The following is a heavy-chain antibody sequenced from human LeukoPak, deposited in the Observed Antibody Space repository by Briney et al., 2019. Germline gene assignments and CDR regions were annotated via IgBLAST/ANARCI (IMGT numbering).Heavy chain of an antibody. V-gene: IGHV1-18*01. CDR2: ISAYNGNT. CDR1: GYTSTSYG. D-gene: IGHD3-22*01. J-gene: IGHJ6*03. CDR3: ARVNYYDSSGYYGHYYYYYYMDV. Sequence: ASVKVSCKASGYTSTSYGISWVRQAPGQGLEWMGWISAYNGNTNYAQKLQGRVTMTTDTSTSTAYMELRSLRSDDTAVYYCARVNYYDSSGYYGHYYYYYYMDVWGKGTTVTVSS.